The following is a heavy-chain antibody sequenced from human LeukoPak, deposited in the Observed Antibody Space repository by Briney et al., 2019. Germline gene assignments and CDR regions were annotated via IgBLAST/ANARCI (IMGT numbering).Heavy chain of an antibody. CDR2: IYYSGGTGDT. CDR3: ARSGAPYCFCT. D-gene: IGHD1-26*01. J-gene: IGHJ4*02. Sequence: SETLTLLCSVSGDPLSDYYWSWIRQSPAEGLEWIGYIYYSGGTGDTNYNPSLNIGVTISVDAFKNQFSLKLNSVTAADTAVYFCARSGAPYCFCTRGQGIRVTVSS. CDR1: GDPLSDYY. V-gene: IGHV4-59*01.